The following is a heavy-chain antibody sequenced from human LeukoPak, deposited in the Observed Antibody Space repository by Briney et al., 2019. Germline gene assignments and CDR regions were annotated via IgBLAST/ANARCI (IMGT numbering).Heavy chain of an antibody. CDR1: GGSNSSYY. V-gene: IGHV4-59*01. CDR3: ARDYYDSSGYYTRWFDP. CDR2: IYYSGST. D-gene: IGHD3-22*01. Sequence: SETLSLTCTVSGGSNSSYYWSWIRQPPGKGLEWIGYIYYSGSTNYNPSLKSRVTISVDTSKNQFSLKLSSVTAADTAVYYCARDYYDSSGYYTRWFDPWGQGTLVTVSS. J-gene: IGHJ5*02.